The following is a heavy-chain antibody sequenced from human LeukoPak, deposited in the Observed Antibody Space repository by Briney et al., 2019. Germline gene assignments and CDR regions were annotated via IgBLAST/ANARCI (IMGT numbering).Heavy chain of an antibody. CDR2: IRFDGSKK. D-gene: IGHD5-12*01. CDR1: GVTLNNYG. Sequence: GGSLRLSCAASGVTLNNYGIHWVRQSPGEGLGRVAFIRFDGSKKYYVDSVKGRFTISRDNPKNTVFLQMNSLRDEDTAVYYCAKDPSYSGYGQWVWFDPWGQGTLVTVSS. V-gene: IGHV3-30*02. CDR3: AKDPSYSGYGQWVWFDP. J-gene: IGHJ5*02.